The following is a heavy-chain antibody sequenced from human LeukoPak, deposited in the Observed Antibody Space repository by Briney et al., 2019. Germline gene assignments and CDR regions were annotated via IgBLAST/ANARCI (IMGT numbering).Heavy chain of an antibody. CDR2: INSDGSST. CDR3: ASWYCGGDCYNY. V-gene: IGHV3-74*01. Sequence: PGGSLRLSCAASGFTFSSYWMHWVRQAPGKGLVWVSRINSDGSSTSYADSVKGRFTISRDNAKNTLYLQMNSLRAEDTAVYYCASWYCGGDCYNYWGQGTLVTVSS. CDR1: GFTFSSYW. J-gene: IGHJ4*02. D-gene: IGHD2-21*01.